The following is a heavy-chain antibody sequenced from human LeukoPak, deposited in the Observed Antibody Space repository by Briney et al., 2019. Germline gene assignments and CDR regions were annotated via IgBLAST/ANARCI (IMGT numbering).Heavy chain of an antibody. V-gene: IGHV4-39*07. J-gene: IGHJ3*02. D-gene: IGHD5-24*01. CDR2: IYYSGST. CDR3: ARDGYNHDGAFDI. CDR1: GGSISSSSYY. Sequence: SETLSLTCTVSGGSISSSSYYWGWIRQPPGKGLEWIGSIYYSGSTYYNPSLKSRVTISVDTSKNQFSLKLSSVTAADTAVYYCARDGYNHDGAFDIWGQGTMVTVSS.